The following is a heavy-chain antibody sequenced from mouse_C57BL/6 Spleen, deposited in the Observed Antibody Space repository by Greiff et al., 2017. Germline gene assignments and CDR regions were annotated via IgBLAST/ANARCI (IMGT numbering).Heavy chain of an antibody. J-gene: IGHJ3*01. Sequence: EVQRVESGPGLVKPSQSLSLTCSVTGYSITSGYYWNWIRQFPGNKLEWMGYISYDGSNNYNPSLKNRISITRDTSKNQFFLKLNSVTTEDTATYYCARASYSMDYWGQGTLVTVSA. V-gene: IGHV3-6*01. CDR2: ISYDGSN. D-gene: IGHD1-1*02. CDR3: ARASYSMDY. CDR1: GYSITSGYY.